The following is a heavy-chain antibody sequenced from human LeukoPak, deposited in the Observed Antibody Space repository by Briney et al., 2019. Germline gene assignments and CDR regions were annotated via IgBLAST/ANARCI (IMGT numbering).Heavy chain of an antibody. V-gene: IGHV4-4*02. CDR3: ARDNYDNSGYYFDY. D-gene: IGHD3-22*01. CDR1: GGSISSSNW. Sequence: SETLSLTCAVSGGSISSSNWWSWVRRPPGKGLEWIGEIYHSGRTNYTPSLKSRVTISVDKSKNQLSLKLSSVTAADTAVYYCARDNYDNSGYYFDYWGQGTLVTVSS. CDR2: IYHSGRT. J-gene: IGHJ4*02.